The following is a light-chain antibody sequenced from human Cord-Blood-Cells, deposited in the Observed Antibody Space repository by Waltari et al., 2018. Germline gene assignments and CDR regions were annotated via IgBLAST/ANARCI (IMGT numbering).Light chain of an antibody. CDR1: QRVSSY. CDR2: DAS. CDR3: QQRSNWPLT. Sequence: EIVLTQSPATLSLSPGERATLSCRASQRVSSYLAWYQQKPGQAPRLLIYDASNRATVIPARFSGSGSGTDCTLTISSLDPEDFAVYYCQQRSNWPLTFGGGTKVEIK. V-gene: IGKV3-11*01. J-gene: IGKJ4*01.